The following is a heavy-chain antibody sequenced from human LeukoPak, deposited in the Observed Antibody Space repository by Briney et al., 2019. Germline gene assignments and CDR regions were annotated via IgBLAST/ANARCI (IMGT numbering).Heavy chain of an antibody. D-gene: IGHD3-10*01. Sequence: GGSLRLSCVASGFTFEDYGMTWVRQRPGKGLEYVCEINWNGDNPVYENSLRGRFTISRDNSKNTLYLQMNSLRAEDTAVYFCAESPYGSGGTLDYWGQGTLVTVSS. CDR1: GFTFEDYG. CDR2: INWNGDNP. CDR3: AESPYGSGGTLDY. V-gene: IGHV3-20*04. J-gene: IGHJ4*02.